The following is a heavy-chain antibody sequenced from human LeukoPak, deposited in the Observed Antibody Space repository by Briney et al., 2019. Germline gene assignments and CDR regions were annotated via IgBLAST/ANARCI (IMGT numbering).Heavy chain of an antibody. V-gene: IGHV3-21*01. J-gene: IGHJ3*02. Sequence: PGGSLRLSCAASGFTISSNYMNWVRQAPGKGLEWVSSISSSSSYIYYADSVKGRFTISRDNAKNSLYLQMNSLRAEDTAVYYCARGSRIVVVTPLAFDIWGQGTMVTVSS. D-gene: IGHD2-21*02. CDR2: ISSSSSYI. CDR1: GFTISSNY. CDR3: ARGSRIVVVTPLAFDI.